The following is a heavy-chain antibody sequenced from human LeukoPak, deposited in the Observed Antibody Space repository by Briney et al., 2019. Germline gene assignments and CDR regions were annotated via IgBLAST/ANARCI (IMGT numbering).Heavy chain of an antibody. J-gene: IGHJ6*02. CDR1: GYTFTSYD. CDR3: AGAYVDTAPIGMDV. Sequence: ASVKVSCKASGYTFTSYDINWVRQATGQGLEWMGWMNPNSGNTGYAQKFQGRVTMTRNTSISTAYMELSSLRSEDTAVYYCAGAYVDTAPIGMDVWGQGTTVTVSS. CDR2: MNPNSGNT. D-gene: IGHD5-18*01. V-gene: IGHV1-8*01.